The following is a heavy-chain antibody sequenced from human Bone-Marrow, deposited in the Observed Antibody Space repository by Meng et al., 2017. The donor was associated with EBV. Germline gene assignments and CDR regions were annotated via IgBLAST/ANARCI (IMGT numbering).Heavy chain of an antibody. CDR3: AXSRSSTPGVVDY. V-gene: IGHV4-61*01. CDR2: IYDTGTT. CDR1: EAAVTSGTYH. D-gene: IGHD3-10*01. J-gene: IGHJ4*02. Sequence: VHRQESAPGLLKTSETLSLTCTVSEAAVTSGTYHWSWIRQSPGKGLEWIGYIYDTGTTIYNPSLKSRVSIFLETSKNLFSLKLNSVTXAXXAVYXXAXSRSSTPGVVDYWGQGTLVTVSS.